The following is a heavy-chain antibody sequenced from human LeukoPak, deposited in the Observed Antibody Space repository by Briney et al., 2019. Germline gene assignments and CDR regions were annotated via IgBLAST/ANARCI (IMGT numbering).Heavy chain of an antibody. D-gene: IGHD3-3*01. CDR2: IYYSGST. Sequence: SETLSLTCTVSGGSISSSSYYWGWIRQPPGKGLEWIGSIYYSGSTYYNPSLKSRFTISVDTSKNQFSLKLSSVTAADTAVYYCARHQAIFGTDFDYWGQGTLVTVSS. CDR1: GGSISSSSYY. V-gene: IGHV4-39*01. J-gene: IGHJ4*02. CDR3: ARHQAIFGTDFDY.